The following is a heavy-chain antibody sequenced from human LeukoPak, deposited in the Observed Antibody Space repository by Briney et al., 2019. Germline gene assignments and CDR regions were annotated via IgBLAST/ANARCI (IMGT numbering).Heavy chain of an antibody. CDR2: ISGSGGST. CDR1: GLTFSSYA. V-gene: IGHV3-23*01. CDR3: AKDMQTWPRFPDY. Sequence: GSLRLSCAASGLTFSSYAMSWVRQAPGKGLEWVSAISGSGGSTYYADSVKGRFTSSRDNPKNTLYLQMNGLRVEDTAVYYCAKDMQTWPRFPDYWGQGTLVTVSS. J-gene: IGHJ4*02. D-gene: IGHD5-12*01.